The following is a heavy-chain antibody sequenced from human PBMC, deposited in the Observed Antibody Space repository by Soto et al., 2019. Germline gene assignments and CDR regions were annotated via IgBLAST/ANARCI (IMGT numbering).Heavy chain of an antibody. CDR3: AREYYGLLTGYDTDY. Sequence: EVQLVESGGDLVRRGGSLRLSCAASGFPFSSYWMHWVRHPPGKGLDWVARISGDGVTTYYADSVTGRFTVSRDNAKNTLSLQISGLRAEDTAVYYCAREYYGLLTGYDTDYWGQGTLVSVSS. CDR1: GFPFSSYW. CDR2: ISGDGVTT. V-gene: IGHV3-74*01. J-gene: IGHJ4*02. D-gene: IGHD3-9*01.